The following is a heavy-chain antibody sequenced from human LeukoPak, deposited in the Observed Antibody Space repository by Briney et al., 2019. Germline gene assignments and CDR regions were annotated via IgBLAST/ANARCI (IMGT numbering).Heavy chain of an antibody. D-gene: IGHD1-26*01. V-gene: IGHV3-23*01. CDR2: IRDSGSST. J-gene: IGHJ4*02. CDR3: AKYGPQDSGSSHFDY. Sequence: GGPLRLSCAASGFTFSSYAMSWVRQAPGKGLEWVSAIRDSGSSTHYADSVKGRFTTSRDNSKNTLFLQMNSLRAEDTAIYYCAKYGPQDSGSSHFDYWGQGALVTVSS. CDR1: GFTFSSYA.